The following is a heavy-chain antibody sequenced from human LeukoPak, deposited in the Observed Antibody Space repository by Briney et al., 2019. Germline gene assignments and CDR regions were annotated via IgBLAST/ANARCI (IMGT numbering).Heavy chain of an antibody. J-gene: IGHJ4*02. Sequence: SETLSLTCTVSGGSISSGSYYWSWIRQPAGKGLEWIGRIYTSGSTNYNPSLESRVTISVDTSKNQFSLKLSSVTASDTAVYYCAGLLGYCSCTSCYRGFDYWGQGTLVTVSS. CDR1: GGSISSGSYY. V-gene: IGHV4-61*02. CDR2: IYTSGST. D-gene: IGHD2-2*02. CDR3: AGLLGYCSCTSCYRGFDY.